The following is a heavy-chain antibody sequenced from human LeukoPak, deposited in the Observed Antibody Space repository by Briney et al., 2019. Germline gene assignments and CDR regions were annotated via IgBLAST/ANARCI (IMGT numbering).Heavy chain of an antibody. V-gene: IGHV1-46*01. Sequence: ASVKVSCKASEYTFTSYYMHWVRQAPGQGREWMGIINPSGGSTSYAQKFQGRVTMTRDMSTSTVYMELSSLRSEDTAVYYCARDSRESGGYFDYWGQGTLVTVSS. CDR1: EYTFTSYY. CDR3: ARDSRESGGYFDY. CDR2: INPSGGST. D-gene: IGHD1-26*01. J-gene: IGHJ4*02.